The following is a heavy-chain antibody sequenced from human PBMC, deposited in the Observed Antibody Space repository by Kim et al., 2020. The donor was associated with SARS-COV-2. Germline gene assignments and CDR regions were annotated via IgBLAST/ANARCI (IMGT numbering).Heavy chain of an antibody. CDR2: ISGSGGTT. D-gene: IGHD2-15*01. CDR1: GFTFSTYA. J-gene: IGHJ4*02. Sequence: GGSLRLSCAASGFTFSTYAMGWVRQAPGKGLEWVSSISGSGGTTYYSDSVKGRFTTSRDNSKNTLYLQMNSLRAEDTAVYYCAPYCSGGSCYLFDYWGQGTLVTVSS. CDR3: APYCSGGSCYLFDY. V-gene: IGHV3-23*01.